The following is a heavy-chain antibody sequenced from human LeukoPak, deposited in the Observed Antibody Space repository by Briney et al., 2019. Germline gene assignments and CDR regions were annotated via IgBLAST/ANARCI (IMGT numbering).Heavy chain of an antibody. CDR3: ASSLYGSGSYYNPLKDAFDI. J-gene: IGHJ3*02. D-gene: IGHD3-10*01. Sequence: ASVKVSCKASGYTFTSYGISWVRQAPGQGLEWMGWISAYNGNTNYAQKLQGRVTMTTDTSTSTAYMELRSLRSDDTAVYYCASSLYGSGSYYNPLKDAFDIWGQGTMVTVSS. CDR2: ISAYNGNT. V-gene: IGHV1-18*01. CDR1: GYTFTSYG.